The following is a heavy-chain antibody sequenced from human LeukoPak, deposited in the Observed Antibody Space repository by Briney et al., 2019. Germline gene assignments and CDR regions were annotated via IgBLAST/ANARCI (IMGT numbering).Heavy chain of an antibody. J-gene: IGHJ4*02. CDR2: INPQNGGT. CDR3: ARLSPIAVAGTFFDY. Sequence: ASVKVSCKASRYSFIGYYIHWMRQAPGQGLEWMGWINPQNGGTNYAQKFQGRVTMTRDTSISTAYMELSRLRSDDTAVYYCARLSPIAVAGTFFDYWGQGTLVTVSS. CDR1: RYSFIGYY. D-gene: IGHD6-19*01. V-gene: IGHV1-2*02.